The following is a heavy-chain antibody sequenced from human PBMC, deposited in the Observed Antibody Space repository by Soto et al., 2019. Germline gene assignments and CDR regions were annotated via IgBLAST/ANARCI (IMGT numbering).Heavy chain of an antibody. CDR3: ARDHRRDLPDGDYDILTGYGPGFYYYYYYGMDV. V-gene: IGHV4-31*03. CDR2: IYYSGST. Sequence: SETLSLTCTVSGGSISSGGYYWSWIRQHPGKGLEWIGYIYYSGSTYYNPSLKSRVTISVDTSKNQFSLKLSSVTAADTAVYYCARDHRRDLPDGDYDILTGYGPGFYYYYYYGMDVWGQGTTVTVSS. J-gene: IGHJ6*02. D-gene: IGHD3-9*01. CDR1: GGSISSGGYY.